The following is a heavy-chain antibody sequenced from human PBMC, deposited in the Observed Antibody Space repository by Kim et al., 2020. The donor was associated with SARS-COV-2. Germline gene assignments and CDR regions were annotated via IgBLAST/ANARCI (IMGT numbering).Heavy chain of an antibody. CDR3: GGGSRSIPGLG. D-gene: IGHD3-16*01. J-gene: IGHJ1*01. CDR1: GFSFSTYW. V-gene: IGHV3-7*03. Sequence: GGSLRLSCAASGFSFSTYWMSWVRHVPGKGLEWLANIKYDGSDKQYVDSVRCRLTISRDNAKNSLYLQLNSLRVDDTAMYYCGGGSRSIPGLGWGQGTLVTVSS. CDR2: IKYDGSDK.